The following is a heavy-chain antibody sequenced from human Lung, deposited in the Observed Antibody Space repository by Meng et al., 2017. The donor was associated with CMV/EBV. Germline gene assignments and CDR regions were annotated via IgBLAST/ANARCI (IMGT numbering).Heavy chain of an antibody. D-gene: IGHD3-16*01. CDR1: GYTFTGYN. CDR3: ARLFHTSLGTNYYYGMDV. Sequence: SXXVSXXASGYTFTGYNIHWVRQAPGQGPESMGWINPNSGDTKYAQKFQGRVALTRDTYISTAYMELSSLKSDDTAVFFCARLFHTSLGTNYYYGMDVWGQGXAVTVSS. J-gene: IGHJ6*02. V-gene: IGHV1-2*02. CDR2: INPNSGDT.